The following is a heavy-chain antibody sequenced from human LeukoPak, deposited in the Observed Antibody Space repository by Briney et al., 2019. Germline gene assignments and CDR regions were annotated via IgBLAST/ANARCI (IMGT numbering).Heavy chain of an antibody. CDR2: IKQDGSEK. Sequence: GGSLRLSCAASGFTFTSYWMNWVRQAPGKGLEWVANIKQDGSEKYYVDSLKGRFIISRDNAKNSLFLQMNSLRAEDTAVYYCARGLIVRGVIVGNLFDSWGQGTLVTVSS. J-gene: IGHJ4*02. CDR3: ARGLIVRGVIVGNLFDS. V-gene: IGHV3-7*01. CDR1: GFTFTSYW. D-gene: IGHD3-10*01.